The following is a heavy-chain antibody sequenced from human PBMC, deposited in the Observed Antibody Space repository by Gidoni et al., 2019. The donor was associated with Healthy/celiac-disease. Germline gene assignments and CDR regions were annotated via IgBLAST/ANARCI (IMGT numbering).Heavy chain of an antibody. CDR3: ERHEDGAGATGR. CDR2: IYYSGST. J-gene: IGHJ4*02. Sequence: QPQLQESGPRLVKPSATLSLTCTVAGGSISSSSYYWGWIRQPPGKGLEWIGSIYYSGSTYYNPSLKGRVTISVDTSKNQFSMKMSSVTAADTAVYYCERHEDGAGATGRWGQGTLVTVSS. V-gene: IGHV4-39*01. D-gene: IGHD1-26*01. CDR1: GGSISSSSYY.